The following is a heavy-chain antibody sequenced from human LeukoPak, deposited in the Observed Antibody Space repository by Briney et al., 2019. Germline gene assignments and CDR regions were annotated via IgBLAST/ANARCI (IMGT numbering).Heavy chain of an antibody. D-gene: IGHD5-12*01. CDR1: GYTFTSYG. CDR2: ISVYNGKT. J-gene: IGHJ6*03. CDR3: ARSFSGYGDYYMDV. Sequence: ASVKVSCKASGYTFTSYGISWVRQAPGQGLEWMGWISVYNGKTNYAQKLQGRVTMTTDTSTSTAYMELRNLRSDDTAVYYCARSFSGYGDYYMDVWGKGTTVTVSS. V-gene: IGHV1-18*01.